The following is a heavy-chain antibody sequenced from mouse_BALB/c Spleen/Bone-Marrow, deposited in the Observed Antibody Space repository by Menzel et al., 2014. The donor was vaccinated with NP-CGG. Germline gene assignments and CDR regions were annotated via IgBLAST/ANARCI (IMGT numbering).Heavy chain of an antibody. V-gene: IGHV1-7*01. CDR1: GYTFTRYW. CDR2: INPSTGYT. D-gene: IGHD1-1*01. J-gene: IGHJ4*01. CDR3: ARGDYYGKGGAMDY. Sequence: QVQLKQSGADLAKPGASVKVSCKASGYTFTRYWIHWVKPGPGQGLEWIGYINPSTGYTEYNQKFKDKATLTADKSSSTAYMQLSSLTSEDSAVYYCARGDYYGKGGAMDYWGQGTSVTVSS.